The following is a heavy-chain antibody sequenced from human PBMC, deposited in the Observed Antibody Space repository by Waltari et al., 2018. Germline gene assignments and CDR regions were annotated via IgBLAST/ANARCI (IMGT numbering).Heavy chain of an antibody. CDR3: ATEPKGWLLHYYYYYMDV. Sequence: EVQLVQSGAEVKKPGATVKISCKASGYTFTDYYMHWVQQAPGKGLEWMGRVDPEDGETIYAGKFQGRVTITADTSTDTAYMELSSLRSEDTAVYYCATEPKGWLLHYYYYYMDVWGKGTTVTVSS. D-gene: IGHD3-22*01. CDR1: GYTFTDYY. CDR2: VDPEDGET. J-gene: IGHJ6*03. V-gene: IGHV1-69-2*01.